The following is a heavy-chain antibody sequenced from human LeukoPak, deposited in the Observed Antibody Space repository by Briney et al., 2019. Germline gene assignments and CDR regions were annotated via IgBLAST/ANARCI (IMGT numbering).Heavy chain of an antibody. J-gene: IGHJ4*02. D-gene: IGHD3-10*01. V-gene: IGHV4-61*01. CDR1: GGSVSSSSYY. CDR3: ARDFPSGAAFDY. Sequence: SETLSLTCTVSGGSVSSSSYYWTWIRQPPGKGLEYIGYIYYSGSINYNPSFKSRVTMSVDTSKNQFSLRLSSVTAADTAVYYCARDFPSGAAFDYWGQGTLVTVSS. CDR2: IYYSGSI.